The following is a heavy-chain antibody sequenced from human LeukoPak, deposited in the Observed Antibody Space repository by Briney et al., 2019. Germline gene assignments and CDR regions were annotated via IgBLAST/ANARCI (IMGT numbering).Heavy chain of an antibody. Sequence: PSQTLSLTCAVSGGSISSGGYSWSWIRQPPGKGLEWIGYIYHSGSTYYNPSLKSRVTISVDRSKNQFSLKLSSVTAADTAVYYCARESSGSGSYDYWGQGTLVTVSS. J-gene: IGHJ4*02. CDR3: ARESSGSGSYDY. CDR1: GGSISSGGYS. V-gene: IGHV4-30-2*01. CDR2: IYHSGST. D-gene: IGHD3-10*01.